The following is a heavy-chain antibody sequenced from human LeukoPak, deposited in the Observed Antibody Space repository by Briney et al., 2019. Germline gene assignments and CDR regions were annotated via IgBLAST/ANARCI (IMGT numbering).Heavy chain of an antibody. Sequence: PSATLSLTCDVSGGSITQTNYWTWVRQPPGKGLEWIGEVTLQGSTNYNPSLMRRVAISVDTSANHVSLQLTSVTAADTAVYYCARVSCTSTSCPGWIDPWGQGTLVTVSS. V-gene: IGHV4-4*02. CDR2: VTLQGST. D-gene: IGHD2-2*01. CDR3: ARVSCTSTSCPGWIDP. J-gene: IGHJ5*02. CDR1: GGSITQTNY.